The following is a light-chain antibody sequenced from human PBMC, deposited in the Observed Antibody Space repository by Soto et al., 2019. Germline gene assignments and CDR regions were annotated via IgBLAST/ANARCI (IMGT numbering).Light chain of an antibody. V-gene: IGKV3-11*01. CDR1: QSVSSY. J-gene: IGKJ1*01. Sequence: EIVLTQSPATLSLSPGERATLSCRASQSVSSYLAWYQQKPGQAPRLLIYDASNRATGIPARFSGSGSGTDFTLTISRLEPEDFAVYYCQHFGDSVWTFGQGTKVDIK. CDR3: QHFGDSVWT. CDR2: DAS.